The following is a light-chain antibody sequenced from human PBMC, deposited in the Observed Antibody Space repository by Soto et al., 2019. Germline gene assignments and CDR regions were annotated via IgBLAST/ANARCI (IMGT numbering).Light chain of an antibody. V-gene: IGLV2-23*01. CDR1: SXDVGNYNL. J-gene: IGLJ1*01. CDR3: SSYVGRKSYV. Sequence: QSVLTQPASVSGSPGQSITISCTGTSXDVGNYNLVAWYQQHPGRAPKLLFYEDSQRPSGVSHRFSASKSGNTASLTISGLQAEDEADYYCSSYVGRKSYVFGTGTKVTVL. CDR2: EDS.